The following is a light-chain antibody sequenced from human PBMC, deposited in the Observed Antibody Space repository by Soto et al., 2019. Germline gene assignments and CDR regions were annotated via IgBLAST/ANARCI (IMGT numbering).Light chain of an antibody. CDR1: QSLLQSDSNNY. CDR2: LGS. V-gene: IGKV2-28*01. CDR3: VQALQTPLT. Sequence: DIVMTQSPLSLPVTPGEPASISCRSSQSLLQSDSNNYLDWYLQKPGQSPHLLIYLGSNRASGVPDTFSGSGSGTDFTLQISRVEAEDVGIYYCVQALQTPLTFGGGTKVDIK. J-gene: IGKJ4*01.